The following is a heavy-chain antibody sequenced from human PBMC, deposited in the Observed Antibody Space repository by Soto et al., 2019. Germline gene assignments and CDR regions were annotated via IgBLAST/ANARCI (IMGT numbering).Heavy chain of an antibody. CDR3: ARALSGPGLFDY. V-gene: IGHV1-18*01. CDR2: ISAYNGNI. Sequence: QVQLVQSGGEVKKPGASVKVSCKASGYTVTNYGISWVRQAPGQGLEWMGWISAYNGNIKYAQKLQGRVTMTTDTSTSTAYMELRSLRSDDTAVYYCARALSGPGLFDYWGQGTLVTVSS. CDR1: GYTVTNYG. D-gene: IGHD3-16*02. J-gene: IGHJ4*02.